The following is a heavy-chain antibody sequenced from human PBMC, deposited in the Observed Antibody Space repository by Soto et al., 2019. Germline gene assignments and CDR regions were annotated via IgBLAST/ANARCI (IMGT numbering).Heavy chain of an antibody. CDR1: GGSISSYY. V-gene: IGHV4-59*08. CDR3: ARHVTTATTVDY. Sequence: QVQLQESGPGLVKPSETLSLTCTVSGGSISSYYWSWIRQPPGKGLEWIGYIYYSGSTNYNPSLKSRVTISVDTSKNQFSLKLSSVTAADTAVYYCARHVTTATTVDYWGQGTLVTVSS. D-gene: IGHD4-17*01. CDR2: IYYSGST. J-gene: IGHJ4*02.